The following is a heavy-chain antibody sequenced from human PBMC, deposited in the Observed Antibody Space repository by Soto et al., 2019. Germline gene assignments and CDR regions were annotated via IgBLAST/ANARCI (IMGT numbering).Heavy chain of an antibody. J-gene: IGHJ3*02. CDR2: INHSGST. V-gene: IGHV4-34*01. CDR1: GGSFSGYY. Sequence: PSETLSLTCAVYGGSFSGYYWSWIRQPPGKGLEWIGEINHSGSTNYNPSLKSRVTISVDTSKNQLSLKLSSVTAADTAVYYCARTWSPTRIRAFDIWGQGTMVT. D-gene: IGHD2-15*01. CDR3: ARTWSPTRIRAFDI.